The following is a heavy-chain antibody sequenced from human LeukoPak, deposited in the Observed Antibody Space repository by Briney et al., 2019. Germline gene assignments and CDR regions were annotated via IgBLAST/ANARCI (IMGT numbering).Heavy chain of an antibody. Sequence: GASVTVSFPASVYTFTNYDITWVRQAPGKGLEWMGWISTYDSNTNYAQKLQDKFTMTTDTSTSTAYMELRNLRSDDTAVYYCARGGGEPGDYWGQGTLVTVSS. CDR3: ARGGGEPGDY. J-gene: IGHJ4*02. V-gene: IGHV1-18*01. CDR2: ISTYDSNT. CDR1: VYTFTNYD. D-gene: IGHD1-26*01.